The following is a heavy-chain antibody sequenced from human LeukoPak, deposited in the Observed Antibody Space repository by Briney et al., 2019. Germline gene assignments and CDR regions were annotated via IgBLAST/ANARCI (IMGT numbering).Heavy chain of an antibody. CDR2: IYYSGST. Sequence: PSETLSLTCTVSGGSISSSSYYWGWIRQPPGKGLEWIGSIYYSGSTYYNPSLKSRVTISVDTSKNQFSLKLSSVTAADTAVYYCANRAYYYDSTVDYWGQGTLVTVSS. D-gene: IGHD3-22*01. J-gene: IGHJ4*02. CDR1: GGSISSSSYY. CDR3: ANRAYYYDSTVDY. V-gene: IGHV4-39*01.